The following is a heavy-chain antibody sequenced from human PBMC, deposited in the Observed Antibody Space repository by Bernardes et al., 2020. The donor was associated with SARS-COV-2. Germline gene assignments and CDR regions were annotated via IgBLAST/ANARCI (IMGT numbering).Heavy chain of an antibody. J-gene: IGHJ4*02. Sequence: GGSLRLSCTTSGFSYSDYTLHWIRHTPGKGLEWVCLIRWNLGHIFYADSVRGRFTVSADNSKNSLYLQMSSLRTDDTALYFCTKEMGTMFFDFWGQGTLVTVYS. CDR2: IRWNLGHI. CDR3: TKEMGTMFFDF. D-gene: IGHD1-1*01. CDR1: GFSYSDYT. V-gene: IGHV3-43*01.